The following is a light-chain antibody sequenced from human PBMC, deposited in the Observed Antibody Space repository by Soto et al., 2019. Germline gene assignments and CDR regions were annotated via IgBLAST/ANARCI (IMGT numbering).Light chain of an antibody. V-gene: IGLV2-14*01. CDR2: DVS. CDR1: SSDVGGSDY. J-gene: IGLJ1*01. Sequence: QSALTQPASVSGSPGQSVTISCTGTSSDVGGSDYVSWYQQHPGKAPKLMIYDVSNRPSGVSNRFSGSKSGNTASLTISGLQAEDEADYYCSSYTDSSPVVFGTGTKVTVL. CDR3: SSYTDSSPVV.